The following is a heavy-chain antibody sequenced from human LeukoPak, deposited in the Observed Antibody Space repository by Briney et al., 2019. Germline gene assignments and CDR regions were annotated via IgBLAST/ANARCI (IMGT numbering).Heavy chain of an antibody. Sequence: PGGSLRFSCAASGFTFSSYAMHRVRQAPGKGLEWVAVISYDGSNKYYADSVKGRFTISRDNSKNTLYLQMNSLRAEDTAVHYCARGARRITGTTGGFDYWGQGTLVTVSS. D-gene: IGHD1-7*01. CDR3: ARGARRITGTTGGFDY. CDR2: ISYDGSNK. V-gene: IGHV3-30-3*01. CDR1: GFTFSSYA. J-gene: IGHJ4*02.